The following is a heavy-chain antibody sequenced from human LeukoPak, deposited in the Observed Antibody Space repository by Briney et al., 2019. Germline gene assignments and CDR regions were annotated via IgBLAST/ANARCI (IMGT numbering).Heavy chain of an antibody. CDR2: IYYTGSS. V-gene: IGHV4-59*01. J-gene: IGHJ4*02. CDR1: GGSISSYY. CDR3: ARLSRGSSAGFDY. D-gene: IGHD6-6*01. Sequence: SETLSLTCTVSGGSISSYYWNWIRQPPGKGLEWIGYIYYTGSSNSNPSLKSRVTILVDTSKNQFSLKLSSVTAADTAVYLCARLSRGSSAGFDYWGQGILVTVSS.